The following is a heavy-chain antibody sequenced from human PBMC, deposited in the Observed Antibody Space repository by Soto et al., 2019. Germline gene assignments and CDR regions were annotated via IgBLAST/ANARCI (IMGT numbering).Heavy chain of an antibody. Sequence: SGPTLVNPTQTLTLTCTFSGFSLSTNGVGVGWVRQAPGKALEWLAVIYWDDDKRYSPSLKNRLTITKDTSNNQVVLTMTNMDPVDTGTYFCAHRSNANYFDSWGQGTLVTVSS. CDR1: GFSLSTNGVG. V-gene: IGHV2-5*02. J-gene: IGHJ4*02. CDR3: AHRSNANYFDS. D-gene: IGHD2-8*01. CDR2: IYWDDDK.